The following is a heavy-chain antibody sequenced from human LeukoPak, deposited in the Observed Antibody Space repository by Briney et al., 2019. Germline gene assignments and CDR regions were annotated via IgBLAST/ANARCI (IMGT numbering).Heavy chain of an antibody. D-gene: IGHD3-10*01. CDR1: GGSISSYY. CDR2: IYYSGST. V-gene: IGHV4-59*01. CDR3: ARVPITVVRGVIIVEGFDP. Sequence: KPSETLSLTCTASGGSISSYYWSWIRQPPGKGLEWIGYIYYSGSTNYNPSLKSRVTISVDTSKNQLSLKLSSVTASDTAVYYCARVPITVVRGVIIVEGFDPWGQGTLVTVSS. J-gene: IGHJ5*02.